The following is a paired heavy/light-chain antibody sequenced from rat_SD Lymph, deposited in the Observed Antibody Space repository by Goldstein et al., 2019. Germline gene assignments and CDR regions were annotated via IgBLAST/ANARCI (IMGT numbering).Light chain of an antibody. J-gene: IGKJ4*01. CDR3: QQYNNYPFT. CDR2: DAN. V-gene: IGKV12S34*01. CDR1: EDIYSN. Sequence: DIQMTQSPASLSASLGETVTIECRASEDIYSNLAWYQQKPGNSPQLLIYDANSLADGVPSRFSGSGSGTQYSLKINSLQSEDVASYFCQQYNNYPFTFGSGTKLEIK.
Heavy chain of an antibody. V-gene: IGHV1-28*01. CDR2: IYPGNGNT. Sequence: QVQLQQSGAELVKPGSSVKISCKASGYTFTSYDMHWIKQQPGNGLEWIGWIYPGNGNTKYNQKFNGKATLTADKSSSTAYMQLSSLTSEDSAVYFCARGGQLYLRERFAYWGQGTLVTVSS. D-gene: IGHD1-2*01. CDR3: ARGGQLYLRERFAY. J-gene: IGHJ3*01. CDR1: GYTFTSYD.